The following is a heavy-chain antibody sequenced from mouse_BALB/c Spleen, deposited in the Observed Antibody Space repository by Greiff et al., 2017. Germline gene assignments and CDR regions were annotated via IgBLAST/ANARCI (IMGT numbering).Heavy chain of an antibody. CDR3: ARIYYDYDGFAY. J-gene: IGHJ3*01. D-gene: IGHD2-4*01. CDR1: GFNIKDTY. CDR2: IDPANGNT. V-gene: IGHV14-3*02. Sequence: VQLQQSGAELVKPGASVKLSCTASGFNIKDTYMHWVKQRPEQGLEWIGRIDPANGNTKYDLKFQGKATITADTSSNTAYLQLSSLTSEDTAVYYCARIYYDYDGFAYWGQGTLVTVSA.